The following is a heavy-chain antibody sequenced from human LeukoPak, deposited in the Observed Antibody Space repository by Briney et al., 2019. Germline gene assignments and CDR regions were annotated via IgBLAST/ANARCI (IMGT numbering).Heavy chain of an antibody. D-gene: IGHD3-10*01. CDR3: ARPAMVRGVIRYFDY. V-gene: IGHV5-51*01. J-gene: IGHJ4*02. CDR2: IYPGDSDT. Sequence: GESLKISCKGFGYSFTSYWSGWVRQMPGKGLEWMGIIYPGDSDTRYSPSFQGQVTISADKSISTAYLQWSSLKASDTSMYYCARPAMVRGVIRYFDYWGQGTLVTVSS. CDR1: GYSFTSYW.